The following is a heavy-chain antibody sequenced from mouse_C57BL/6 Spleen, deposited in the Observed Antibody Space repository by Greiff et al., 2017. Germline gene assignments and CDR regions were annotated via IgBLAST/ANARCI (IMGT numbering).Heavy chain of an antibody. J-gene: IGHJ2*01. CDR3: ARRGAQADY. CDR1: GYTFTGYW. D-gene: IGHD3-2*02. Sequence: QVQLKQSGAELMKPGASVKLSCKATGYTFTGYWIEWVKQRPGHGLEWIGEILPGSGSTNYNEKFKSKATLTVDTSSSTAYMQLSSLTSEDSAVYYCARRGAQADYWGQGTTLTVSS. CDR2: ILPGSGST. V-gene: IGHV1-9*01.